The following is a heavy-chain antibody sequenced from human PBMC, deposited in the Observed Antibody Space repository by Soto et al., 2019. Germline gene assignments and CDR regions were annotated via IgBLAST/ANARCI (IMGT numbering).Heavy chain of an antibody. CDR3: AKEEGGDISGFYYYYMDV. CDR2: ISGSGGST. Sequence: GGSLRLSCAASGFTFSSYAMSWVRQAPGKGLEWVSAISGSGGSTYYADSVKGRFTISRDNSKNTLYLQMNSLRAEDTAVYYCAKEEGGDISGFYYYYMDVWGKGTTVTVSS. D-gene: IGHD3-16*02. J-gene: IGHJ6*03. V-gene: IGHV3-23*01. CDR1: GFTFSSYA.